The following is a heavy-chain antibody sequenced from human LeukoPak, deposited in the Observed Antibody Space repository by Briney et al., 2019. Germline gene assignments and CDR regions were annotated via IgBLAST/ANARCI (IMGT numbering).Heavy chain of an antibody. Sequence: PGGSLRLSCAASGNYWMHWVRQAPGKGLVWVSHINSDGSWTSYADSVKGRFTISRDNSKNTLYLHMNSLRGEDTAMYYCARGCGGGPGCYILDYWGQGTLVTVSS. CDR3: ARGCGGGPGCYILDY. D-gene: IGHD2-21*01. J-gene: IGHJ4*02. CDR2: INSDGSWT. V-gene: IGHV3-74*01. CDR1: GNYW.